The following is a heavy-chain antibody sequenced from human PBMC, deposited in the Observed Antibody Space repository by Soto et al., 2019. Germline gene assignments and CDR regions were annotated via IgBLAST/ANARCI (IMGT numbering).Heavy chain of an antibody. CDR1: GGSISSGGYY. D-gene: IGHD1-1*01. J-gene: IGHJ5*02. CDR3: ARDPRDWNTGDNWFDP. CDR2: IYYSGST. Sequence: SETLSLTCTVSGGSISSGGYYWSWIRQHPGEGLEWIGYIYYSGSTYYNPSLKSRVTISVDTSKNQFSLKLSSVTAADTAVYYCARDPRDWNTGDNWFDPWGQGTLVTVSS. V-gene: IGHV4-31*03.